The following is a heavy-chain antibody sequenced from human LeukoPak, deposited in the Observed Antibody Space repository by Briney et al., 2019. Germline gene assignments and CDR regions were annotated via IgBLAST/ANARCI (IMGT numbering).Heavy chain of an antibody. CDR2: ITSSSNYI. CDR1: GFTFSSFS. V-gene: IGHV3-21*01. D-gene: IGHD6-19*01. J-gene: IGHJ4*02. Sequence: GGSLRLSCAASGFTFSSFSMNWVRQAPGKGLEWVSSITSSSNYIYYASSVRGRFTISRDNAKNSLYLQMNSLRAEDTAVYYCARDRRLWGQGTLVSVSS. CDR3: ARDRRL.